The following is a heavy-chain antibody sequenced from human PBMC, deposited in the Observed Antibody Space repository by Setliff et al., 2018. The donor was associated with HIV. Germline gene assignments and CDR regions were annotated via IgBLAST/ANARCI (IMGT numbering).Heavy chain of an antibody. J-gene: IGHJ4*02. CDR2: MNPNSGNS. CDR3: SRGPPIVVVPAALLTFDY. D-gene: IGHD2-2*01. Sequence: ASVKVSCKASGYNFINNDINWVRQATGQGLEWMGWMNPNSGNSGYAQKFQGRVTMTRSTSFSTAYMELSNLTSEDTAIYYCSRGPPIVVVPAALLTFDYWGQGTLVTVS. CDR1: GYNFINND. V-gene: IGHV1-8*02.